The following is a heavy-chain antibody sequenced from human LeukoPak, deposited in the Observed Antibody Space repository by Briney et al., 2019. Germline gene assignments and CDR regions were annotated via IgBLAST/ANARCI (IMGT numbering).Heavy chain of an antibody. Sequence: ASVKVSCKASGGTFSSYAISWVRQAPGQGLEWMGRIIPILGIANYAQKFQGRVTITADKSTSTAYMELSSLRSEDTAVCYCARAGGQPSRDAFDIWGQGTMVTVSS. V-gene: IGHV1-69*04. CDR1: GGTFSSYA. CDR3: ARAGGQPSRDAFDI. D-gene: IGHD3-16*01. CDR2: IIPILGIA. J-gene: IGHJ3*02.